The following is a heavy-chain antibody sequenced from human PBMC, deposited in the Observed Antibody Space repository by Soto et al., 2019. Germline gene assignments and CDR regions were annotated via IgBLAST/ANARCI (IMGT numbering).Heavy chain of an antibody. D-gene: IGHD1-7*01. CDR2: IYYSGST. Sequence: SETLSLTCNVSGGSISSGGYYWSWIRQHPGKRLEWIGYIYYSGSTYYNPSLKSRVTISVDTSKNQFSLTLSSVTAADTAVHYCARDGTPYNWNYDDYYYGMDVWGQGTTVTVSS. J-gene: IGHJ6*02. V-gene: IGHV4-31*03. CDR1: GGSISSGGYY. CDR3: ARDGTPYNWNYDDYYYGMDV.